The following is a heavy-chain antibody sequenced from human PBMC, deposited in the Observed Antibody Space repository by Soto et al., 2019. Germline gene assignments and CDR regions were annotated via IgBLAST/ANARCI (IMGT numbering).Heavy chain of an antibody. CDR2: IYSGGST. CDR1: GFTVSSNY. Sequence: GGSLRLSCAVSGFTVSSNYMSWVRQAPGKGLEWVSVIYSGGSTYYADSVKGRFTISRDNSKNTLYLQMNSLRAEDTAVYYCARTQDNWNYQCDYWGQGTLVTVAS. D-gene: IGHD1-7*01. J-gene: IGHJ4*02. V-gene: IGHV3-53*01. CDR3: ARTQDNWNYQCDY.